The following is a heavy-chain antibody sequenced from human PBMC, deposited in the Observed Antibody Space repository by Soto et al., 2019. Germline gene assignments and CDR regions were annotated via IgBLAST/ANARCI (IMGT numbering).Heavy chain of an antibody. D-gene: IGHD1-20*01. J-gene: IGHJ4*02. CDR1: GGTFTNFA. Sequence: QVQLVQSGAEVRRPGSSVKISCKASGGTFTNFAISWVRQAPGQGLELVGGIVPMFGTTHYPQKFQGRVTVTADESTRTASMDLHGLISADTAIYYCAIVALSGIMMGGVDSWGQGTQVTVSS. V-gene: IGHV1-69*01. CDR2: IVPMFGTT. CDR3: AIVALSGIMMGGVDS.